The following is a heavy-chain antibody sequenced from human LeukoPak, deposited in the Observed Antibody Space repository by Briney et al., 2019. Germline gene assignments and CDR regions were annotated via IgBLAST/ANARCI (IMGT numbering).Heavy chain of an antibody. Sequence: GGSLRLSCAASGFTFTNYAMNWVRQAPGKGLEWVSVIYSGGSTYYADSVKGRFTISRDNSKNTLYLQMNSLRAEDTAVYYCARNPHGAFDIWGQGTMVTVSS. CDR3: ARNPHGAFDI. CDR1: GFTFTNYA. V-gene: IGHV3-53*01. D-gene: IGHD5-24*01. CDR2: IYSGGST. J-gene: IGHJ3*02.